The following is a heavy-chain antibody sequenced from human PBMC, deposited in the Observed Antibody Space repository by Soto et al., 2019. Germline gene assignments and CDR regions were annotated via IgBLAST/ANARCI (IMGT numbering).Heavy chain of an antibody. CDR3: ARASMIGVPGFFDV. CDR2: IYYSGST. Sequence: QVRLQESGPGLVKPSQPLSLTCTVSGASIINNHYYWNFIRQPPGNGLEWIGYIYYSGSTTYNPSLESRLTISIDTSRNQFSLELSSVTDADTAVYFCARASMIGVPGFFDVWGRGTLVTVAS. D-gene: IGHD3-22*01. V-gene: IGHV4-30-4*08. CDR1: GASIINNHYY. J-gene: IGHJ2*01.